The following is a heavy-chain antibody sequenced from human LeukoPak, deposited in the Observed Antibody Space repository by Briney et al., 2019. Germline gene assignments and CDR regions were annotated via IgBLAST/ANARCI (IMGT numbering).Heavy chain of an antibody. CDR2: IWYDGSNK. D-gene: IGHD5-24*01. Sequence: GRSLRLSCAASGFTVSSYCMHWVRQAPGKGLEWVAVIWYDGSNKYYAASVKGRFTISRDNSKNTLYLQMNRLRAEDTAVYYCAKSGNRRDGYNWVDYWGQGTLVTVSS. CDR1: GFTVSSYC. CDR3: AKSGNRRDGYNWVDY. J-gene: IGHJ4*02. V-gene: IGHV3-33*06.